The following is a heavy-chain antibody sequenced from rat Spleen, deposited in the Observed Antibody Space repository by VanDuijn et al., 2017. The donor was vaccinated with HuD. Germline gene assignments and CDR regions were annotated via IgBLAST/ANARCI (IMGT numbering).Heavy chain of an antibody. V-gene: IGHV5S23*01. D-gene: IGHD1-10*01. CDR2: ISTGGGNT. Sequence: EVQLVESGGGLVQPGRSLKLSCAASGFTFSDYNMAWVRQAPKKGLEWVASISTGGGNTYYRDSVKGRFTISRDNAKNTQYLQMDSLRSEDTATYYCARHGVYNNYGWFAYWGQGTLVTVSS. CDR3: ARHGVYNNYGWFAY. J-gene: IGHJ3*01. CDR1: GFTFSDYN.